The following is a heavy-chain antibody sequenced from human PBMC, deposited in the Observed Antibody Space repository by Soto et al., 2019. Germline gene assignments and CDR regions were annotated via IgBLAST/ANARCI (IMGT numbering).Heavy chain of an antibody. CDR1: GFTFRNYD. CDR2: IWYDGTNK. J-gene: IGHJ4*02. CDR3: ARDALVSAGYFDY. D-gene: IGHD2-21*02. V-gene: IGHV3-33*01. Sequence: QVQLVESGGGVVQPGGSLRLSCAASGFTFRNYDMHWVRQAPGKGLEWVAVIWYDGTNKYYADSVKGRFTITRDNSKNTMFLQMHSLRAEETAVYYCARDALVSAGYFDYWGQGTLVTVSS.